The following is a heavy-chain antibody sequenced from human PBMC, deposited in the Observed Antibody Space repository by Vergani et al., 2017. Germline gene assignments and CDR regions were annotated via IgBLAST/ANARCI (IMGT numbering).Heavy chain of an antibody. CDR2: INHSGST. J-gene: IGHJ4*02. CDR3: ARGVAQMRWLRLRGGYFDY. D-gene: IGHD5-12*01. V-gene: IGHV4-34*01. CDR1: GGSFSGYY. Sequence: QVQLQQWGAGLLKPSETLSLTCAVYGGSFSGYYWSWIRQPPGKGLEWSGEINHSGSTNYNPSLKSRVTISVDTSKNQFSLKLSSVTAADTAVYYCARGVAQMRWLRLRGGYFDYWGQGTLVTVSS.